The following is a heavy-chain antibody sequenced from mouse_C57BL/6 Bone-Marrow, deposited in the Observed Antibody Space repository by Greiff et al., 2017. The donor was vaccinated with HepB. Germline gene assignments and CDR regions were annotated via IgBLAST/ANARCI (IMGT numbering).Heavy chain of an antibody. J-gene: IGHJ4*01. CDR2: IHPSDSDT. CDR3: AIGTVVADYYAMDY. V-gene: IGHV1-74*01. D-gene: IGHD1-1*01. Sequence: QVQLKQPGAELVKPGASVKVSCKASGYTFTSYWMHWVKQRPGQGLEWIGRIHPSDSDTNYNQKFKGKATLTVDKSSSTAYMQLSSLTSEDSAVYYCAIGTVVADYYAMDYWGQGTSVTVSS. CDR1: GYTFTSYW.